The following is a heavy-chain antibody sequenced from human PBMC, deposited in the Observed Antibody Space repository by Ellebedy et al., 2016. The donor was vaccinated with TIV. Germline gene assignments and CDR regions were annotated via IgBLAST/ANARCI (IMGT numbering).Heavy chain of an antibody. CDR2: IYYSGST. CDR1: GGSISSSSYY. V-gene: IGHV4-39*01. J-gene: IGHJ3*02. D-gene: IGHD3-3*01. CDR3: ARHLVWLLNGDAFDI. Sequence: MPSETLSLTCTVSGGSISSSSYYWGWIRQPPGKGLEWIGSIYYSGSTYYNPSLKSRVTISVDTSKNQFSLKLSSVTAADTAVYYCARHLVWLLNGDAFDIWGQGTMVTVSS.